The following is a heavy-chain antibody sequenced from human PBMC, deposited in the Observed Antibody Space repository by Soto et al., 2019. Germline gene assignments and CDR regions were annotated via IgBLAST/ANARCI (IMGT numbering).Heavy chain of an antibody. CDR1: GFSLSTTGEG. Sequence: QITLKESGPTLVKPTQTLTLTCTFSGFSLSTTGEGVGWFRQPPGKALEWLALIYWDGDERYSPSLKIRLTITKDTSKNQVVLAVTNMDPVDTATYLCAHTWPPQYTGYVYFDSWGQGTLVTVSS. V-gene: IGHV2-5*02. CDR2: IYWDGDE. J-gene: IGHJ4*02. D-gene: IGHD5-12*01. CDR3: AHTWPPQYTGYVYFDS.